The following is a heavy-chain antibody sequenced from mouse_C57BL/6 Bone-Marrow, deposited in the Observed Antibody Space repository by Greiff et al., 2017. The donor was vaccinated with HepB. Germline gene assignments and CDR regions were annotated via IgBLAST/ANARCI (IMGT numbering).Heavy chain of an antibody. CDR3: ARIYDERCYAMDY. J-gene: IGHJ4*01. CDR2: ISDGGSYT. V-gene: IGHV5-4*01. D-gene: IGHD2-12*01. CDR1: GFTFSSYA. Sequence: DVQLVESGGGLVKPGGSLKLSCAASGFTFSSYAMSWVRQTPEKRLEWVATISDGGSYTDYPDNVKGRFTISRDNAKNNLYLQMSHLKSEDTAMYYCARIYDERCYAMDYWGQGTSVTVSS.